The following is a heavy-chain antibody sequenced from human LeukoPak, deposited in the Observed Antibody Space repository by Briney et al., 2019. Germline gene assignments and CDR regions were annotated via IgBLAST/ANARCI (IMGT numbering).Heavy chain of an antibody. Sequence: ASVRVSCKASGYTFIDYDIHWVRQAPGQGLEWMGRINPKSGGTDLAQNFQGRATMTRDTSIRTAYMELSSLRSDDTAVYYCAREGGLYCSSTSCYRISWFDPWGQGTLVTVSS. D-gene: IGHD2-2*02. CDR1: GYTFIDYD. CDR3: AREGGLYCSSTSCYRISWFDP. CDR2: INPKSGGT. J-gene: IGHJ5*02. V-gene: IGHV1-2*06.